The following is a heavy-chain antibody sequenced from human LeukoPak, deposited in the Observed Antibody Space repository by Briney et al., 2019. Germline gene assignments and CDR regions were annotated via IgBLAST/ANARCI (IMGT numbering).Heavy chain of an antibody. V-gene: IGHV3-48*03. Sequence: GGSLRLSCTASGFTFISYEMNWVRQAPGKGLEWVSYISSSGTTIHYADSVKGRFTISRDNAKNSLYLQMNSLRAEDTAVYYCARALTTSWYYFDYWGQGTLVTVSS. D-gene: IGHD2-2*01. CDR2: ISSSGTTI. J-gene: IGHJ4*02. CDR3: ARALTTSWYYFDY. CDR1: GFTFISYE.